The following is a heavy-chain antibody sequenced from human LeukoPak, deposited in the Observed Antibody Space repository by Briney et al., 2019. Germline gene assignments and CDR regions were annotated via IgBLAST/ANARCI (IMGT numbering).Heavy chain of an antibody. CDR2: MNPNSANT. CDR3: ARARTDLESGDLAYAFEI. D-gene: IGHD7-27*01. J-gene: IGHJ3*02. Sequence: ASVKVSCKASGYTFISYDINWVRQAAGQGLEWMGWMNPNSANTGYAEKFQDRVSMTRNNPISTAYMELSGLRSEDTAVYYCARARTDLESGDLAYAFEIWGQGTMITVSS. V-gene: IGHV1-8*01. CDR1: GYTFISYD.